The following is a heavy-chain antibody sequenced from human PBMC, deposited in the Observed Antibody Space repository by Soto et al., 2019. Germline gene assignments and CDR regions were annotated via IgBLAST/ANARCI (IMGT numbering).Heavy chain of an antibody. J-gene: IGHJ4*02. V-gene: IGHV3-23*01. D-gene: IGHD6-13*01. CDR2: ISGSGGST. CDR1: GFTFSNYA. CDR3: AKDQGSSWYEIDY. Sequence: GGSLRLSCAASGFTFSNYAVTWVRQAPGKGLEWVSTISGSGGSTYYADSVKGRFTISRDNSKNTLYLKMNSQRAEDTAVYYCAKDQGSSWYEIDYWGQGTLVTVSS.